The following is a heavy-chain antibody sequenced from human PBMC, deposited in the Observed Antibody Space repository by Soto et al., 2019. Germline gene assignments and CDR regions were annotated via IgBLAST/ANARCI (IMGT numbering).Heavy chain of an antibody. CDR1: GFTFSSYA. CDR3: ASRSGEGFDI. J-gene: IGHJ3*02. CDR2: ISSNGGST. D-gene: IGHD2-15*01. Sequence: EVQLVESGGGLVQPGGSLRLSCAASGFTFSSYAMHWVRQAPGKGLEYVSAISSNGGSTYYANSVKGRFTISRDNSKNTLYLQMGSLRAEDMAVYYCASRSGEGFDIWGQGTMVTVSS. V-gene: IGHV3-64*01.